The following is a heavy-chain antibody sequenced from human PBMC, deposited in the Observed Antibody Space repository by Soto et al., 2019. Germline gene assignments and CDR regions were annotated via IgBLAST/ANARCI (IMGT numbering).Heavy chain of an antibody. CDR3: ARFRTDYYGSGSYFDY. V-gene: IGHV4-59*01. CDR1: GDSISSYY. CDR2: IYYSGST. D-gene: IGHD3-10*01. J-gene: IGHJ4*02. Sequence: SGTLSLTCTVSGDSISSYYWNWIRQPPGKGLEWIGYIYYSGSTNYNPSLKSRVTISVDTSKSQFSLKLSSVTAADTAVYYCARFRTDYYGSGSYFDYWGQGTLVTVSS.